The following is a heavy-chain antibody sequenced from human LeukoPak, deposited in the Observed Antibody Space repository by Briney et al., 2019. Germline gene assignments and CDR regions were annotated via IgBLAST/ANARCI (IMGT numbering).Heavy chain of an antibody. CDR3: ARAPRWLLAFDY. J-gene: IGHJ4*02. Sequence: KTGGSLRLSCAASGFTFSSYSMNWVRQAPGKGLEWVSSISSSSSYIYYADSVKGRFTISRDNAKSSLYLQMNSLRAEDTAVYYCARAPRWLLAFDYWGQGTLVTVSS. CDR1: GFTFSSYS. V-gene: IGHV3-21*01. CDR2: ISSSSSYI. D-gene: IGHD2-15*01.